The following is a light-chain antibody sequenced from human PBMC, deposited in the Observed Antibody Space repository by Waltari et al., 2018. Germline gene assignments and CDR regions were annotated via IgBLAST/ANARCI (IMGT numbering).Light chain of an antibody. V-gene: IGKV1-9*01. CDR3: QQFNSYPLT. CDR1: QDISSY. J-gene: IGKJ4*01. CDR2: AAS. Sequence: IQLTQSPSSLSAFVGDRVTITCRARQDISSYLAWYQQKPGKAPKLLIYAASTLQSGVPSRFSGSGSGTDFSLTISSLQPEDFATHYCQQFNSYPLTLGGGTDIEIK.